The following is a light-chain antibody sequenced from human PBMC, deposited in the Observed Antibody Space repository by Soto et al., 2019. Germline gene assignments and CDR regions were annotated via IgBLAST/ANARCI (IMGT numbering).Light chain of an antibody. CDR1: QSVHRD. J-gene: IGKJ4*01. CDR2: DAS. CDR3: QQYTNWPPLT. Sequence: EIVMTQSPATLSVSPGEGATLSCRASQSVHRDLAWYQQKRGQAPRLLIYDASTRATGIPARFSGSRSGTEFTLTISSRQAEDFAVYYCQQYTNWPPLTFGGGTKVEI. V-gene: IGKV3-15*01.